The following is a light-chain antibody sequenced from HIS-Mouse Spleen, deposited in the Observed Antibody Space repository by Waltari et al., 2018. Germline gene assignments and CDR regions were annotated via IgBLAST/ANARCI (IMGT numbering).Light chain of an antibody. J-gene: IGLJ3*02. CDR3: QSADSSGTNWV. CDR2: KDS. V-gene: IGLV3-25*03. CDR1: ALPKQY. Sequence: SYELTQPPSVSVSPGQTARITCSGDALPKQYASLYQQKPGQAPVLVIYKDSERPSGIPERFSGSSSGTTVTLTISGVQAEDEADYYCQSADSSGTNWVFGGGTKLTVL.